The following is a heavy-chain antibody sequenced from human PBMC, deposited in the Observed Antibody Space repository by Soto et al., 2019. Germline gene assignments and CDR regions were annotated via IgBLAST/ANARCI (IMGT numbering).Heavy chain of an antibody. CDR1: GGSMSGYY. CDR3: ARVSHIVVVPAVRGAFDI. V-gene: IGHV4-59*01. J-gene: IGHJ3*02. D-gene: IGHD2-21*02. CDR2: LYDSGTT. Sequence: QVQLQESGPGLEKASETLSLTCTVSGGSMSGYYWSWIRQPPGKGLEWIGFLYDSGTTNYNPSLKSRGTISIDTSKNQFSLKLTSVTAADTAVYYCARVSHIVVVPAVRGAFDIWGQGTMITVPS.